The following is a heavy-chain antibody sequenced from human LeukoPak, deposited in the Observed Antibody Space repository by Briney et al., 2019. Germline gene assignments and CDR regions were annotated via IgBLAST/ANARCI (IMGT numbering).Heavy chain of an antibody. V-gene: IGHV1-46*01. CDR2: INPSGGST. Sequence: ASVKVSCKASGYTFTSYYMHWVRQAPGQGLEWMGIINPSGGSTSYAQKFQGRVTMTRDMSTSTVYMELSSLRSEDTAVYYCARGPYYDFWSGYFNGYQDWFDPWGQGTLVTVSS. CDR3: ARGPYYDFWSGYFNGYQDWFDP. J-gene: IGHJ5*02. CDR1: GYTFTSYY. D-gene: IGHD3-3*01.